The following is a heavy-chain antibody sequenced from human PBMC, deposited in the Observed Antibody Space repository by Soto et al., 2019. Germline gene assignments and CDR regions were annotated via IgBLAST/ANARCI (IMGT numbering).Heavy chain of an antibody. CDR1: GFTFSSYG. D-gene: IGHD2-8*01. CDR2: ISYDGSNK. J-gene: IGHJ6*02. V-gene: IGHV3-30*18. Sequence: QVHLVESGGGVVQPGRSLRLSCAASGFTFSSYGMHWVRQAPGKGLEWVAVISYDGSNKYYADSVKGRFTISRDNAKNSLNLQMNSLGAADAAVYYCANGVYEVCDGYYYGMDVWGQGTTVTVSS. CDR3: ANGVYEVCDGYYYGMDV.